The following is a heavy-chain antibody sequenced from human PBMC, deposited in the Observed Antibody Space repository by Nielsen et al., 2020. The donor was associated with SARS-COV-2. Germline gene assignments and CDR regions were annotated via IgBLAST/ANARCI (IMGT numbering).Heavy chain of an antibody. CDR2: INTNTGNP. D-gene: IGHD2-2*01. CDR1: GYTFTSYA. J-gene: IGHJ3*02. CDR3: ARGGLPSSTSGDAFDI. V-gene: IGHV7-4-1*02. Sequence: ASVKVSCKASGYTFTSYAMNWVRQAPGQGLEWMGWINTNTGNPTYAQGFTGRFVFSLDTSVSTAYLQISSLKAEDTAVYYCARGGLPSSTSGDAFDIWGQGTMVTVSS.